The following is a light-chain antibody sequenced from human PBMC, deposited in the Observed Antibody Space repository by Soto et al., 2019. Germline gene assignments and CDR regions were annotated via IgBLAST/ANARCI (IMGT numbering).Light chain of an antibody. CDR1: SSDVGGYNY. J-gene: IGLJ1*01. CDR2: DVS. CDR3: CSCAGSYDD. Sequence: QSALTQPRSVSGSPGQSVTISCTGTSSDVGGYNYVSWYQQHPGKAPKLMIYDVSKRPSGVPDRFSGSKSGNTASLTISGLQAEDEADYFCCSCAGSYDDFGTGTKVTVL. V-gene: IGLV2-11*01.